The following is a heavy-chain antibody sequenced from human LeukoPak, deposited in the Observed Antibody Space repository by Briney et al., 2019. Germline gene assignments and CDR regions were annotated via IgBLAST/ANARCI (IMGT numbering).Heavy chain of an antibody. D-gene: IGHD2-15*01. CDR3: AASGGSRPG. CDR2: ISYDGSNK. J-gene: IGHJ4*02. Sequence: GGSLRLSCAASGFTFSSYGMHWVRQAPGKGLEWVAVISYDGSNKYYADSVKGRFTISRDNSKNTLYLQMNSLRAEDTAVYYCAASGGSRPGWGQGTLVTVSS. CDR1: GFTFSSYG. V-gene: IGHV3-30*03.